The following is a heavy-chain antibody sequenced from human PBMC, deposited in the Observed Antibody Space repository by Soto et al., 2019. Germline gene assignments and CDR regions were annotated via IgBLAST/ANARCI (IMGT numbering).Heavy chain of an antibody. D-gene: IGHD6-13*01. Sequence: SETLSLTCTVPGGSISSSRYYGGWIRQPPGKGLEWSGSIYYSGSTYYNPSLKSRVTISVDTSKNQFSLKLSPVTAADTAVYYCARLEVTDSSSWYNWFDPWGQGTLVTVSS. CDR1: GGSISSSRYY. V-gene: IGHV4-39*01. J-gene: IGHJ5*02. CDR2: IYYSGST. CDR3: ARLEVTDSSSWYNWFDP.